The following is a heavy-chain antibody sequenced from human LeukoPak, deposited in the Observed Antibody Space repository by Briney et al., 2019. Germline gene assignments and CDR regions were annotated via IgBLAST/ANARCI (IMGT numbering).Heavy chain of an antibody. V-gene: IGHV4-4*07. CDR2: IYSSGNT. CDR1: GGSISTYY. D-gene: IGHD3-16*01. Sequence: PSETLSLTCTVSGGSISTYYWSWIRQPAGKRLEWIGRIYSSGNTNYNPSLKSRVTMSVDTSKNQFSLRLSSVTAADTAVYYCAMRPGDVIRNAFNVWGQGTMVTVSS. J-gene: IGHJ3*01. CDR3: AMRPGDVIRNAFNV.